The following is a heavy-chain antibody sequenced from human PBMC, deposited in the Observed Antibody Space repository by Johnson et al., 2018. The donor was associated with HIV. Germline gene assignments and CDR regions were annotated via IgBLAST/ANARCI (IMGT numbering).Heavy chain of an antibody. J-gene: IGHJ3*02. V-gene: IGHV3-30*02. CDR2: IRYDGSNK. CDR1: GFTFSSYG. D-gene: IGHD1-26*01. CDR3: ARGGGVVGNAFDI. Sequence: QMQLVESGGGVVQPGGSLRLSCAASGFTFSSYGMHWVRQAPGKGLEWVAFIRYDGSNKYYADSVKGRFTISRDNSKNTLYLQMGSLRAEDMAVYYCARGGGVVGNAFDIWGQGTMVTVSS.